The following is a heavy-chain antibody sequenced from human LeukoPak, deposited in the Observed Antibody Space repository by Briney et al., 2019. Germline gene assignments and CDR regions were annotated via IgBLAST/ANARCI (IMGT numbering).Heavy chain of an antibody. CDR1: GFFFSSYA. Sequence: GSSVTVSCAASGFFFSSYAMGWVRQAPGKGLEWIAAISDSGYDTYSADSVTGRFTISRDNSKNTLYLQMNSLRTEDTALYYCAKGSRDGRAYYFDYWGQGTLVTASS. V-gene: IGHV3-23*01. D-gene: IGHD2-21*01. J-gene: IGHJ4*02. CDR3: AKGSRDGRAYYFDY. CDR2: ISDSGYDT.